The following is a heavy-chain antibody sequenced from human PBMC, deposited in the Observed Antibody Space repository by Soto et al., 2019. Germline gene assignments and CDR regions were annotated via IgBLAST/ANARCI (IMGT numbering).Heavy chain of an antibody. CDR3: AKERSSGWSLDY. V-gene: IGHV3-23*01. Sequence: GGSLRLSCATSGFAFSNFWRNWVRQAPGKGLEWVSGISGSGDSTYYADSVKGRFTVSRDNSKNTLYLQMNSLRAEDTAVFYCAKERSSGWSLDYWGQGTLVTVSS. J-gene: IGHJ4*02. CDR2: ISGSGDST. CDR1: GFAFSNFW. D-gene: IGHD6-19*01.